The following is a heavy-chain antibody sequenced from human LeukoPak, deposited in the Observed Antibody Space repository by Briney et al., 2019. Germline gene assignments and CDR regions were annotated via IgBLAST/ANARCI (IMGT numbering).Heavy chain of an antibody. CDR2: ISGSGGST. V-gene: IGHV3-23*01. CDR1: GFTFSSYA. J-gene: IGHJ4*02. Sequence: GGSLRLSCAASGFTFSSYAMSWVRQAPGKGLEWVSGISGSGGSTYADSVKGRFTISRDNSKNTLYLQMNRLRAEDTAVYYCAKDSAYAYYGSGSYWDYWGQGTLVTVSS. CDR3: AKDSAYAYYGSGSYWDY. D-gene: IGHD3-10*01.